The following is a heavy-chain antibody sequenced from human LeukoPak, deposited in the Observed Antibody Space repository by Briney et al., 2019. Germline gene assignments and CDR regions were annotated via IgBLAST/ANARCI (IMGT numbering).Heavy chain of an antibody. CDR2: VTGGGVNT. CDR3: AGGTSPLDYWYFDL. CDR1: GFIFTNYA. D-gene: IGHD3-16*01. J-gene: IGHJ2*01. Sequence: GGSLRLSCASSGFIFTNYAMSWVRQTPRTGLEGIASVTGGGVNTYYADSVKGRFTVSRDTSKKTLSLQMNSLRDEDTAIYYCAGGTSPLDYWYFDLWGRGTLVTVSS. V-gene: IGHV3-23*01.